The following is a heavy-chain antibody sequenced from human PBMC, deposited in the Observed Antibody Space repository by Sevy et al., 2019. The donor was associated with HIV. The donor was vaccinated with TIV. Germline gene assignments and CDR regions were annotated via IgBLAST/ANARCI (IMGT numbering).Heavy chain of an antibody. V-gene: IGHV5-51*01. CDR3: ARSRSGYFDSSGYYIN. D-gene: IGHD3-22*01. CDR2: IFPGDSET. CDR1: GYSFTSHW. J-gene: IGHJ4*02. Sequence: GESLKISCKGHGYSFTSHWIGWVRQMPGKGLDWMGIIFPGDSETRYSASFQGAVTISADKSISTAFLQWSSLKASDTAIYYCARSRSGYFDSSGYYINWGQGTLVTVSS.